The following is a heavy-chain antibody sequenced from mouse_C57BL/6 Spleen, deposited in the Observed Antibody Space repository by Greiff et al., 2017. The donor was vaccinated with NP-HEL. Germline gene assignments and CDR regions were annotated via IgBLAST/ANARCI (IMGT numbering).Heavy chain of an antibody. CDR1: GYAFSSYW. V-gene: IGHV1-80*01. CDR2: IYPGDGDT. Sequence: VQLQQSGAELVKPGASVKISCKASGYAFSSYWMNWVKQRPGKGLEWIGQIYPGDGDTNYNGKFKGKATLTADKSSSTAYMQLSSLTSEDSAVYFCARLYDGYYVGFAYWGQGTLVTVSA. CDR3: ARLYDGYYVGFAY. D-gene: IGHD2-3*01. J-gene: IGHJ3*01.